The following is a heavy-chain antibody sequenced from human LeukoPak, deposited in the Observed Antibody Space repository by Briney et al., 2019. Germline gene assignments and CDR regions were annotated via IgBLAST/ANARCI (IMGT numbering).Heavy chain of an antibody. D-gene: IGHD1-26*01. CDR1: GYIFTTYA. V-gene: IGHV1-3*01. J-gene: IGHJ4*02. CDR2: INADDGNT. CDR3: ARKPIVGATFDY. Sequence: ASVKVSCKTSGYIFTTYAIHWVRQAPGRGLEWMGLINADDGNTRYSQRFQGRVTITRDTSANTAYMELSSLRFEDTAVYYCARKPIVGATFDYWGQGTLVTVSS.